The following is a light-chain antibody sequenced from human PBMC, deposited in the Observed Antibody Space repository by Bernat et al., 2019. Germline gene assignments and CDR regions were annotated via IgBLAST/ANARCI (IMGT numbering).Light chain of an antibody. V-gene: IGLV2-23*02. CDR2: EVT. Sequence: QSTLTQPASVSGSPGQSITISCSGASSDVGGYNLVSWYQQHPGKAPKLVIYEVTKRPAGVSYRCSGSKSGSTASLTISGLQAEDESHYYCCSYASSDTYVFGSGTRVTVL. J-gene: IGLJ1*01. CDR1: SSDVGGYNL. CDR3: CSYASSDTYV.